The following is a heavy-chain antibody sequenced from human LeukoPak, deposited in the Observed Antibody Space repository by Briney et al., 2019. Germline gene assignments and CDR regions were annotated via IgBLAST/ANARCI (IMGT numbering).Heavy chain of an antibody. V-gene: IGHV3-33*01. Sequence: GGSLRLSCAASGFTFSSYGMHWVRQAPGKWLEWVAVIWYDGSNKYYADSVKGRFTISRDNSKNTLYLQMSSLRAEDTAVYYCARANSGSYYSSGMDVWGQGTTVTVSS. J-gene: IGHJ6*02. CDR2: IWYDGSNK. CDR1: GFTFSSYG. D-gene: IGHD1-26*01. CDR3: ARANSGSYYSSGMDV.